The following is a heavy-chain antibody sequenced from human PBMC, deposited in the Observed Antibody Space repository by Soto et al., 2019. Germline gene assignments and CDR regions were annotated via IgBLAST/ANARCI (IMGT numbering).Heavy chain of an antibody. D-gene: IGHD2-8*01. J-gene: IGHJ5*02. Sequence: QVQLQQWGAGLLKPSETLSLTCAVYGGSFSGYYWSWIRQPPGKGLEWIGEINHSGSTNYNPSLKSRVTISVDTSKNQFSLKLSSVTAADTAVYYYARGSVSRFDPWGQGTLVTVSS. CDR2: INHSGST. V-gene: IGHV4-34*01. CDR1: GGSFSGYY. CDR3: ARGSVSRFDP.